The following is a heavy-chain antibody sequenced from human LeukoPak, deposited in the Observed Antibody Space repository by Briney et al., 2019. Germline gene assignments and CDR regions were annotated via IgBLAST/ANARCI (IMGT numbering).Heavy chain of an antibody. D-gene: IGHD2-2*01. V-gene: IGHV1-2*02. J-gene: IGHJ4*02. Sequence: AAVKVSCKASEYTFTGYYIHWVRQAPGQGLEWMGWIDPNTGDSNYVQKFQGRVTMTRDTSISTAYMELSRLRSDDTAFYYCARIRYCGGISCYYIDYWGQGTLVTVSS. CDR1: EYTFTGYY. CDR3: ARIRYCGGISCYYIDY. CDR2: IDPNTGDS.